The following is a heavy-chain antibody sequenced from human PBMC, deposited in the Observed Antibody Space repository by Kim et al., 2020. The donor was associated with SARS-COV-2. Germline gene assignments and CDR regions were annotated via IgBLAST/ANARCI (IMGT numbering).Heavy chain of an antibody. V-gene: IGHV1-69*01. CDR3: ARDRVDSSGYLRFAIFDY. D-gene: IGHD3-22*01. J-gene: IGHJ4*02. Sequence: GRVTITADESTSTAYMELSSLRSEDTAVYYCARDRVDSSGYLRFAIFDYWGQGTLVTVSS.